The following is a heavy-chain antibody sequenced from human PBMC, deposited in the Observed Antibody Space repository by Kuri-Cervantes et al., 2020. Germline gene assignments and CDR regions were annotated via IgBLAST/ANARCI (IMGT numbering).Heavy chain of an antibody. J-gene: IGHJ3*02. CDR3: ARSNLRAIAFDI. Sequence: LPLTCAASGFTFDDYGMSWVRQAPGKGLEWVSGINWNGGSTVYADSVKGRFTISRDNAKNSLYLQMNSLRAEDTALYHCARSNLRAIAFDIWGQGTTVTVSS. CDR1: GFTFDDYG. D-gene: IGHD3-10*01. V-gene: IGHV3-20*01. CDR2: INWNGGST.